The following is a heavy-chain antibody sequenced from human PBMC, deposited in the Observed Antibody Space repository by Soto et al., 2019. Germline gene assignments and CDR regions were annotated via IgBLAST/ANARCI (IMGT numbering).Heavy chain of an antibody. Sequence: SETLSLTCTVSGGSISSGGYYWSWIRQHPGKGLEWIGYIYYSGSTYYNPSLKSRVTISVDTSKNQFSLKLSSVTAADTAVYYCARDIVSSGYRYGDFFDYWGQGTLVTVSS. CDR2: IYYSGST. CDR3: ARDIVSSGYRYGDFFDY. V-gene: IGHV4-31*03. CDR1: GGSISSGGYY. D-gene: IGHD5-18*01. J-gene: IGHJ4*02.